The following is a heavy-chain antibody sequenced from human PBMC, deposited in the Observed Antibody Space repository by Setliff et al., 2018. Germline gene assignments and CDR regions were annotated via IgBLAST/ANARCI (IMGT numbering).Heavy chain of an antibody. D-gene: IGHD3-3*01. Sequence: LSLSCAASGFTFINYWMSWVRQAPGTGLEWLANIKQDGSEKFYVDSVKGRFTISRDNSKNSVYLQMNSLRAEDTALYHCAREVWTIYDKSWSGYTDLWGQGTQVTVSS. V-gene: IGHV3-7*03. CDR3: AREVWTIYDKSWSGYTDL. CDR1: GFTFINYW. J-gene: IGHJ5*02. CDR2: IKQDGSEK.